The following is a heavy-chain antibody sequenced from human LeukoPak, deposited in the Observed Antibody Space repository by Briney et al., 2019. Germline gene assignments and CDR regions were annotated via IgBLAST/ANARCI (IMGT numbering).Heavy chain of an antibody. V-gene: IGHV4-31*03. J-gene: IGHJ6*02. CDR1: GASISTAGYY. Sequence: SETLSLTCTFSGASISTAGYYWTWIRQSPGGGLEWIGYIYYTGSIDYNPSLKSRLTMSLDTSKNQFSLKLRSVIAADTAIYYCARDHSYYFGSQTSTLDVWGQGTAVTVSS. CDR3: ARDHSYYFGSQTSTLDV. CDR2: IYYTGSI. D-gene: IGHD3-10*01.